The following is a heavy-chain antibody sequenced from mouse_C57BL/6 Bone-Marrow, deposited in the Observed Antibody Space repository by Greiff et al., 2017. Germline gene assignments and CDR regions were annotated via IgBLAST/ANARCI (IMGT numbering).Heavy chain of an antibody. CDR3: TRRVVTTGAMDY. Sequence: VQLKESGTVLARPGASVKMSCKTSGYTFTSYWMHWVKQRPGQGLEWIGAIYPGNSDTSYNQKFKGKAKLTAVTSASTAYMELSSLTNEDSAVYYGTRRVVTTGAMDYWGQGTSVTVSS. CDR1: GYTFTSYW. J-gene: IGHJ4*01. D-gene: IGHD2-3*01. CDR2: IYPGNSDT. V-gene: IGHV1-5*01.